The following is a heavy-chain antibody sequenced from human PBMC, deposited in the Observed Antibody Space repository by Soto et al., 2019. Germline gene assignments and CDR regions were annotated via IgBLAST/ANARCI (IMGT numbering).Heavy chain of an antibody. CDR2: IDPSDSYT. J-gene: IGHJ4*02. Sequence: GESLKISCKASGYSFSSYWISWVRQMPGKGLEWMGRIDPSDSYTNYSPSFQGHVTISADKSISTAYLQWSSLKASDTAMYYCARSDSSGYRTWGQGTLVTVSS. V-gene: IGHV5-10-1*01. CDR1: GYSFSSYW. D-gene: IGHD3-22*01. CDR3: ARSDSSGYRT.